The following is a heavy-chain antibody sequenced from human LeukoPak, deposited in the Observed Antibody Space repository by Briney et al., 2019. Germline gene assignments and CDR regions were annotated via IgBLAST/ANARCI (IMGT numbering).Heavy chain of an antibody. V-gene: IGHV4-59*01. Sequence: SETLSLTCTVSGGSISSYYWSWIRNPPGRGLGGIAYIYYTGSTSYNPSLKSRVTMSLDASKNQFSLELNSVTPADTAVYYCARGGNYWPQWWFDPWGRGTLVSVSS. D-gene: IGHD1-26*01. J-gene: IGHJ5*02. CDR1: GGSISSYY. CDR2: IYYTGST. CDR3: ARGGNYWPQWWFDP.